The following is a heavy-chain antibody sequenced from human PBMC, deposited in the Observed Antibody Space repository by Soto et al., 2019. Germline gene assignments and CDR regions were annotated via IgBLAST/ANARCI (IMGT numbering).Heavy chain of an antibody. CDR1: GFSLTSRPLG. CDR2: IYWDDDK. J-gene: IGHJ4*01. D-gene: IGHD1-1*01. V-gene: IGHV2-5*02. Sequence: QITLKESGPTLVKPTETLTLTCSFSGFSLTSRPLGVGWIRQPPGKALECLALIYWDDDKRYSPSLRSRLAITKDTQKNQVVLRMTNVDPTDTATYYCSHRLGGVDWNDVDFDFWGHGTLVTVSS. CDR3: SHRLGGVDWNDVDFDF.